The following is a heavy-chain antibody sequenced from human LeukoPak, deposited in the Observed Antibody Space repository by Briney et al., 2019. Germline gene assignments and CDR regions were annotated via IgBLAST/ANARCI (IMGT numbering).Heavy chain of an antibody. CDR2: IKQDGSEK. CDR1: GFTFSSYW. CDR3: ARSQLGYCSGGSCYPFDY. D-gene: IGHD2-15*01. J-gene: IGHJ4*02. V-gene: IGHV3-7*01. Sequence: GGSLRLSCAASGFTFSSYWMSWVRQAPGKGLEWVANIKQDGSEKYYVDSVKGRFTISRDNAKNSLYLQMNSLRAEDTAVHYCARSQLGYCSGGSCYPFDYWGQGTLVTVSS.